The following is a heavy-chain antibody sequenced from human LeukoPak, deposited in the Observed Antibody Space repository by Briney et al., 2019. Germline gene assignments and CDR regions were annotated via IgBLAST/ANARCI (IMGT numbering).Heavy chain of an antibody. Sequence: GGSLRLSCAASGFTFSSYGMHWVRQAPGKGLEWVAFIRYDGSNKYYADSVKGRFTISRDNSKNTLYLQMNSLRAEDTAMYYCARQAVVGATRWFDSWGQGTLVTVSS. J-gene: IGHJ5*01. CDR1: GFTFSSYG. D-gene: IGHD1-26*01. CDR2: IRYDGSNK. CDR3: ARQAVVGATRWFDS. V-gene: IGHV3-30*02.